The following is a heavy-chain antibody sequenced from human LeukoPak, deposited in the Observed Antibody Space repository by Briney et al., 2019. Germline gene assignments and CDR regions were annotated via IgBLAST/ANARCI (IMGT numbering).Heavy chain of an antibody. Sequence: PSETLSLTCTVSGGSISSSSYYWGWIRQPPGKGLEWIGSIYYSGSTYYNPSLKSRVTISVDTSKNQFSLKLSSVTAADTAVCYCASLAVAHYWGQGTLVTVSS. J-gene: IGHJ4*02. CDR1: GGSISSSSYY. D-gene: IGHD6-19*01. V-gene: IGHV4-39*07. CDR2: IYYSGST. CDR3: ASLAVAHY.